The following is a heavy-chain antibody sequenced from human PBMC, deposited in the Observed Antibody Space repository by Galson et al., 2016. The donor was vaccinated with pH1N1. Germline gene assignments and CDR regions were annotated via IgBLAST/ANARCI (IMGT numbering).Heavy chain of an antibody. J-gene: IGHJ4*02. CDR1: GFTFSSYA. Sequence: SLRLSCAASGFTFSSYAMAWVRQAPGKGLECVSTITGSGGGTYYADSVKGRFTFSRDNSKNTLNLQMNSLRAEDTAVYYCAKAPTVTANGRTYFDYWGQGVRVIVSS. CDR2: ITGSGGGT. V-gene: IGHV3-23*01. D-gene: IGHD4-11*01. CDR3: AKAPTVTANGRTYFDY.